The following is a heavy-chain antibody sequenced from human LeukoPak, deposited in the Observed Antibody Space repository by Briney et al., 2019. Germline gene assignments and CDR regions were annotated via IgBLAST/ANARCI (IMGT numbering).Heavy chain of an antibody. V-gene: IGHV4-34*01. CDR3: ARVTGYRIEDYFDY. CDR1: GGSFSGYY. J-gene: IGHJ4*02. D-gene: IGHD6-13*01. CDR2: INHSGST. Sequence: SETLSLTCAVYGGSFSGYYWSWIRQPSGKGLEWIGEINHSGSTNYNPSLKSRVTISVDTSKNQFSLKLSSVTAADTAVYYCARVTGYRIEDYFDYWGQGTLVTVSS.